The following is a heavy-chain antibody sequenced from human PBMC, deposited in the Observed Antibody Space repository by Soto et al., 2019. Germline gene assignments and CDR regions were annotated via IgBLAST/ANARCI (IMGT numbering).Heavy chain of an antibody. CDR2: INPSGGST. D-gene: IGHD3-10*01. CDR3: ARDLTNYGSGMSYYYYMDV. Sequence: QVQLVQSGAEVKKPGASVKVSCKASGYTFTSYYMHWVRQAPGQGLEWMGIINPSGGSTSYAQKFQGRVTMTRDTSTSTGYMELSSLRSEDTAVYYCARDLTNYGSGMSYYYYMDVWGKGTTVTVSS. J-gene: IGHJ6*03. CDR1: GYTFTSYY. V-gene: IGHV1-46*03.